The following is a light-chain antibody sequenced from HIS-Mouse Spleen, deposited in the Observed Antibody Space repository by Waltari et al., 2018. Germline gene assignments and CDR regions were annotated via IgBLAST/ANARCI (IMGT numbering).Light chain of an antibody. CDR2: EDS. V-gene: IGLV3-10*01. J-gene: IGLJ2*01. Sequence: SYELTPPPSASVSPGQTARITCSGDDLPKKYAYWYQQKSGQAPVLVIYEDSKRPSGIPERFSGSSSGTMATLTISGAQVEDEADYYCYSSDSSGNHRVFGGGTKLTVL. CDR1: DLPKKY. CDR3: YSSDSSGNHRV.